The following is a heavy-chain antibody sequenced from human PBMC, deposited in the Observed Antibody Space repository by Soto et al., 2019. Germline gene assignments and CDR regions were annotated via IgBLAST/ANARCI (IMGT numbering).Heavy chain of an antibody. CDR2: ISGSGGST. Sequence: ASVKVSCAASGFTFSSYAMSWVRQAPGKGLEWVSAISGSGGSTYYADSVKGRFTISRDNSKNTLYLQMNSLRAEDTAVYYCAKPSTQQLGPFDYWGQGTLVTVSS. J-gene: IGHJ4*02. CDR3: AKPSTQQLGPFDY. CDR1: GFTFSSYA. D-gene: IGHD6-13*01. V-gene: IGHV3-23*01.